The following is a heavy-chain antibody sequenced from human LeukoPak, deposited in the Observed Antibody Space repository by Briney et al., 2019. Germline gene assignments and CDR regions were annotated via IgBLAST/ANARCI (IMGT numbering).Heavy chain of an antibody. Sequence: XIGYIHDTGRTKYNPSLESRVTISIDTSNQFSLTLRSVTAADTAVYYCARLLRWSEDGFDIWGQGTMVAISS. CDR3: ARLLRWSEDGFDI. V-gene: IGHV4-59*08. CDR2: IHDTGRT. J-gene: IGHJ3*02. D-gene: IGHD2-15*01.